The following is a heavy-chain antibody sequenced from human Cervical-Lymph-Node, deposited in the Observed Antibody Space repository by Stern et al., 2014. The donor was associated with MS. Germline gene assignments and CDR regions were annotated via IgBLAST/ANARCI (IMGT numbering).Heavy chain of an antibody. Sequence: VQLVESGGGVVQPGGSLRLSCTASGFAFSTYWMNWVRQTPGKGLEWVANIKEDGTETHYVDSVKGRFTISRDNAKTSLYLQMNSLRVEDTGVYYCARECAGTGCLFDYWGLGTLVTVSS. CDR2: IKEDGTET. CDR3: ARECAGTGCLFDY. V-gene: IGHV3-7*01. D-gene: IGHD6-19*01. J-gene: IGHJ4*02. CDR1: GFAFSTYW.